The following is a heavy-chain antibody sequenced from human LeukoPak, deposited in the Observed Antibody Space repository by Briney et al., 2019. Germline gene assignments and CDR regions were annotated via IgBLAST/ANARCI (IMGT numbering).Heavy chain of an antibody. D-gene: IGHD3-3*01. J-gene: IGHJ4*02. Sequence: AGGSLRLSCAASGFTFSDYYMSWIRQAPGKGLEWVSYISSSGSTIYYADSVKGRFTISRDNAKNSLYLQMNSLRAEDTAVYYCARDNWSGYYLLDYWGQGTLVTVSS. CDR1: GFTFSDYY. CDR3: ARDNWSGYYLLDY. V-gene: IGHV3-11*04. CDR2: ISSSGSTI.